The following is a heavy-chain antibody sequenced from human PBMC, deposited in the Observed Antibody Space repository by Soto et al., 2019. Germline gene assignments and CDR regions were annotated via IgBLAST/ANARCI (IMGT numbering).Heavy chain of an antibody. V-gene: IGHV1-18*01. D-gene: IGHD3-9*01. J-gene: IGHJ5*02. CDR2: ISAYNGNT. CDR1: GYTFTSYG. CDR3: ARDQIPKHDILTGYYNPNWFDP. Sequence: ASVKVSCKASGYTFTSYGISWVRQAPGQGLEWMGWISAYNGNTNYAQKLQGRVTMTTDTFTSTAYMELRSLRSDDTAMYYCARDQIPKHDILTGYYNPNWFDPWGQGTLVTVSS.